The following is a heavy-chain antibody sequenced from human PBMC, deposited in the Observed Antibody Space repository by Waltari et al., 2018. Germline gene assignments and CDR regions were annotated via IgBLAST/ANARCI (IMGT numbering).Heavy chain of an antibody. CDR2: ISGSGGST. V-gene: IGHV3-23*01. CDR3: AKGTYFLTIFGVTITDL. CDR1: GFTFSSYA. J-gene: IGHJ5*02. Sequence: EVQLLESGGGLVQPGGSLRLSCAASGFTFSSYAMSWVRQGPGKGWEWVSVISGSGGSTYYADSVKCRFTISRDNSKNTLYLQMNSLRAEDTAVYYCAKGTYFLTIFGVTITDLWGQGTLVTVSS. D-gene: IGHD3-3*01.